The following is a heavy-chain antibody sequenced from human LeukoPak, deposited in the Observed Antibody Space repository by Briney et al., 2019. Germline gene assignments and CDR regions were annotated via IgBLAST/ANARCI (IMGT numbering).Heavy chain of an antibody. CDR1: GGTFSSYA. Sequence: SVKVSCKASGGTFSSYAISWVRQAPGQGLEWMGRIIPIFGTANYAQKFQGRVTITTDESTSTAYMELSSLRSEDTAVYYCAGDRYYDSSGYYRGSADAFDIWGQGTMVTVSS. D-gene: IGHD3-22*01. CDR2: IIPIFGTA. V-gene: IGHV1-69*05. J-gene: IGHJ3*02. CDR3: AGDRYYDSSGYYRGSADAFDI.